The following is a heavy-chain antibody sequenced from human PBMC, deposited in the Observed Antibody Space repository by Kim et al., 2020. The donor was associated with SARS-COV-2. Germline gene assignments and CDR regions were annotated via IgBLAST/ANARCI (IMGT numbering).Heavy chain of an antibody. CDR3: ARDSSGRQNPGMDV. J-gene: IGHJ6*02. Sequence: NPSLKSRVTISVDKSKNQFSLKLSAVTAADTAVYYCARDSSGRQNPGMDVWGQGTTVTVSS. V-gene: IGHV4-4*02. D-gene: IGHD1-26*01.